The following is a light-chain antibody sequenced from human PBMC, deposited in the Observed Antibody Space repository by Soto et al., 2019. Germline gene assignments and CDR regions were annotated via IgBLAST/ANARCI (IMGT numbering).Light chain of an antibody. V-gene: IGKV3-11*01. J-gene: IGKJ2*01. CDR3: QQRSDWPPGYT. CDR2: DAS. CDR1: QGVSSY. Sequence: EIVLTQSPATLSLSPGERATLSCRASQGVSSYLAWYHHKPGQAPRLLFYDASIRATGIPARFSGSGSRTDFTLTISSREPEDFAVYYCQQRSDWPPGYTFGPGTKLEIK.